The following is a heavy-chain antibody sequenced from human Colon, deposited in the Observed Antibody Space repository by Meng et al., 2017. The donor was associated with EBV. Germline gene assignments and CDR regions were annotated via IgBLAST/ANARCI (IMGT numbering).Heavy chain of an antibody. CDR2: ISTNTGNA. Sequence: QVLRGRCGSELNNPGVAVKVSCTASGYTVSNYTINRVRQAHGRGLDWMGWISTNTGNATYTQGFTGRFVFSFDTSVSTAYLHISSLKAEDTAVYYCARGGNFDPWGQGTLVTVSS. CDR3: ARGGNFDP. V-gene: IGHV7-4-1*02. D-gene: IGHD2/OR15-2a*01. J-gene: IGHJ5*02. CDR1: GYTVSNYT.